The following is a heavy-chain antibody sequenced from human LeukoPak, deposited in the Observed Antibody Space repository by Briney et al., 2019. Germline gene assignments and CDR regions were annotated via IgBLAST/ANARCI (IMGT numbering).Heavy chain of an antibody. D-gene: IGHD5-18*01. CDR1: GDSISNYY. V-gene: IGHV4-4*09. Sequence: PSETLSLTCTVSGDSISNYYWSWIRQPPGKGLEWIGYIYTSGSTNYNPSLKSRVTISVDTSKNQFSLKLSSVTAADTAVYYCARDLAAMVTFGNYYYYYMDVWGKGTTVTVSS. CDR2: IYTSGST. CDR3: ARDLAAMVTFGNYYYYYMDV. J-gene: IGHJ6*03.